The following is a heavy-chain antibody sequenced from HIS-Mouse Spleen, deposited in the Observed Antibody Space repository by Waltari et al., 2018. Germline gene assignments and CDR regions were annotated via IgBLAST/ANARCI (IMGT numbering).Heavy chain of an antibody. D-gene: IGHD6-13*01. CDR1: GGSISSSSYY. J-gene: IGHJ2*01. CDR2: SYYSGST. Sequence: QLQLQESAPGLVKPSETLSLTCTVSGGSISSSSYYWGWIRQPPGKGVEWIGSSYYSGSTYYNPSLKSRVTISVDTSKNQFSLKLSSVTAADTAVYYCAREIPYSSSWYDWYFDLWGRGTLVTVSS. CDR3: AREIPYSSSWYDWYFDL. V-gene: IGHV4-39*07.